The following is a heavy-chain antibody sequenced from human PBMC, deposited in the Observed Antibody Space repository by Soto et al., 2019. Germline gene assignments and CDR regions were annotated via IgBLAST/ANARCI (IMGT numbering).Heavy chain of an antibody. CDR2: ISAYNGNT. J-gene: IGHJ3*02. Sequence: ASVKVSCKASGYTFTSYGISWVRQAPGQGLEWMGWISAYNGNTNYAQKLQGRVTMTTDTSTSTAYMELSSLRSEDTAVYYCARESGYDYGSGAFDIWGQGTMVTVSS. V-gene: IGHV1-18*01. CDR1: GYTFTSYG. D-gene: IGHD5-12*01. CDR3: ARESGYDYGSGAFDI.